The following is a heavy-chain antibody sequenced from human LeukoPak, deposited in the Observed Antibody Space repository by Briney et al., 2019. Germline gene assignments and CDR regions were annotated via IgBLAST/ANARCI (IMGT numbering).Heavy chain of an antibody. CDR2: IYPGDSDT. Sequence: GASLQISCKGSGYIFTSYWIGGVRQLPGKGLEWMGIIYPGDSDTRYSPSFQGQVTISADKSINTAYLHWSSLKASDTAMYYCARRYSGYEYFEYWGQGTLVTVSS. D-gene: IGHD5-12*01. J-gene: IGHJ4*02. CDR3: ARRYSGYEYFEY. V-gene: IGHV5-51*01. CDR1: GYIFTSYW.